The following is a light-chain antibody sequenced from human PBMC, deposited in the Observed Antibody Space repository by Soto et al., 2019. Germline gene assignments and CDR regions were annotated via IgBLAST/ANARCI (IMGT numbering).Light chain of an antibody. V-gene: IGKV1-27*01. CDR3: QKYNSVPLI. Sequence: DIQMTQSPSSLSASVGDRVTITCRASQDITNYLAWYQQKPGKVPQLLIYAASTLQSGVPTRFSGSGSGTDFTLTISSLKPDDVGTYYCQKYNSVPLIFGPGTKVDLK. J-gene: IGKJ3*01. CDR2: AAS. CDR1: QDITNY.